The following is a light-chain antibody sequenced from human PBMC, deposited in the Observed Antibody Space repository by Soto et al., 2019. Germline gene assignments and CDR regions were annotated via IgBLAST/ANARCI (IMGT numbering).Light chain of an antibody. J-gene: IGKJ1*01. Sequence: ENVLTQSPGTLSLSPGERATLSCRASQSVSNSFLAWYQQKPGQAPGLLIYGASSRATGIPDRFSGSGSGTDFTLSISRLEPEDFAVYYCQQYGSSRTFGQGTKVDVK. CDR2: GAS. CDR3: QQYGSSRT. CDR1: QSVSNSF. V-gene: IGKV3-20*01.